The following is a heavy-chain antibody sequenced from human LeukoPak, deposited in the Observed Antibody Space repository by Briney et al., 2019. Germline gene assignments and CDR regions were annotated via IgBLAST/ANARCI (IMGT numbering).Heavy chain of an antibody. CDR2: INPNSGGT. J-gene: IGHJ3*02. D-gene: IGHD3-22*01. Sequence: ASVKVSCKASGYTFTCYYMHWVRQAPGQGLEWMGWINPNSGGTNYAQKFQGRVTMTRDTSISTVYMELSRLRSDDTAVYYCASMYYYDSSGYLRDAFDIWGQGTMVTVSS. CDR1: GYTFTCYY. CDR3: ASMYYYDSSGYLRDAFDI. V-gene: IGHV1-2*02.